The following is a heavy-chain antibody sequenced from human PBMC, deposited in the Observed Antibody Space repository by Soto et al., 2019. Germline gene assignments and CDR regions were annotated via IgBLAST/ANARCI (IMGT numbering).Heavy chain of an antibody. D-gene: IGHD1-26*01. CDR2: ISPNSGGT. CDR3: GKGRSGDVGVFY. V-gene: IGHV1-2*02. J-gene: IGHJ4*02. CDR1: GYTFTGYY. Sequence: RASVKVSCKASGYTFTGYYIHWVRQAPGQGPEWMGEISPNSGGTKYAQRFQGRVTMTRDTSITTVYMELSNLSPDDTAVYYCGKGRSGDVGVFYWGQGTLVTVSS.